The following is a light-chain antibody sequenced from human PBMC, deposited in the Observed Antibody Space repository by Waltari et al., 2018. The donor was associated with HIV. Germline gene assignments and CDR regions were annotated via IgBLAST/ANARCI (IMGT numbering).Light chain of an antibody. V-gene: IGKV4-1*01. CDR3: QQYYSTPFT. J-gene: IGKJ4*01. CDR1: QSALYSSNNKNY. CDR2: WAS. Sequence: DIVMTQSPHSLVVSLGERATINCKSSQSALYSSNNKNYLAWYQQKPGQPPKLLIYWASTRESGVPDRFSGSGSGTDFTLTISSLQAEDVAVYYCQQYYSTPFTFGGGTKVEIK.